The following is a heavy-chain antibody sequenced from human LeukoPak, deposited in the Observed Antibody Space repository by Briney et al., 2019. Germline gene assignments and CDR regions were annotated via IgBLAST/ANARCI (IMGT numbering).Heavy chain of an antibody. D-gene: IGHD3-3*01. J-gene: IGHJ4*02. V-gene: IGHV5-51*01. CDR1: GYSFTSYW. CDR3: ARHGGYYDFWSGYLAY. Sequence: GESLKISCKGSGYSFTSYWIGWVRPMPGKGLEWMGIIYPGDSDTRYSPSFQGQVTISADKSISTAYLQWSSLKASDTAMYYCARHGGYYDFWSGYLAYWGQGTLVTVSS. CDR2: IYPGDSDT.